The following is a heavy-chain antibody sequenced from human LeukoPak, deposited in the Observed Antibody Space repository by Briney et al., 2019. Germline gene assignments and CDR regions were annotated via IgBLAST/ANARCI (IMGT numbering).Heavy chain of an antibody. CDR2: MNPNSGKT. CDR3: ARGRPGLASAGTYDF. J-gene: IGHJ4*02. CDR1: GYTFTSSD. V-gene: IGHV1-8*01. D-gene: IGHD6-13*01. Sequence: GASVKVSCKASGYTFTSSDINWVRQAPGQGLEWMGWMNPNSGKTGYARKFQGRVTVTKNTSISTAYMEVSSLGYEDTAIYYCARGRPGLASAGTYDFWGQGTLITVSS.